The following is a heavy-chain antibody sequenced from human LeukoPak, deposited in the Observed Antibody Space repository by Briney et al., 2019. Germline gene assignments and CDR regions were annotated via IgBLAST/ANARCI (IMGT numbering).Heavy chain of an antibody. D-gene: IGHD3-22*01. Sequence: PGGSLRLSCAASGFTFSSYGMHWVRQAPGKGLEWVAVISYDGSNKYYADSVKGRFTISRDNSKNTLYLQMNSLRAEDTAVYYCAKEVITMIVVAPIDYWGQGTLVTVSS. J-gene: IGHJ4*02. CDR1: GFTFSSYG. CDR3: AKEVITMIVVAPIDY. CDR2: ISYDGSNK. V-gene: IGHV3-30*18.